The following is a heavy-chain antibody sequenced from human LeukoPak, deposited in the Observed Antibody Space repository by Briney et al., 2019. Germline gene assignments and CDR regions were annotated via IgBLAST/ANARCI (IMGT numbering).Heavy chain of an antibody. CDR3: ARRGFGSEYFDY. D-gene: IGHD3-3*01. Sequence: GESLKISCKSFGYSFSNYWTGWVRQTPGKGLEWMGIIYPGDSDTRYNSSFKGQVTISADKSISTAYLQWNRLKASDSAMYYCARRGFGSEYFDYWGQGALVTVSS. CDR2: IYPGDSDT. CDR1: GYSFSNYW. V-gene: IGHV5-51*01. J-gene: IGHJ4*02.